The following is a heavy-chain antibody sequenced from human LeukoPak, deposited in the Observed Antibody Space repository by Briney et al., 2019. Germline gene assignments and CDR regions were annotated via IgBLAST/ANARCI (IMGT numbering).Heavy chain of an antibody. CDR2: ISVGGRT. CDR1: GFTFRDYV. V-gene: IGHV3-23*01. D-gene: IGHD2-21*02. CDR3: ARDTLSCTGGYCYHDI. J-gene: IGHJ3*02. Sequence: PGGSLRLSCAASGFTFRDYVMTWVRQAPGKGLEWVSTISVGGRTDYADSVKGRFTISRDNSNNTLYLQMNSLRAEDTAVYYCARDTLSCTGGYCYHDIWGQGTMVTVSS.